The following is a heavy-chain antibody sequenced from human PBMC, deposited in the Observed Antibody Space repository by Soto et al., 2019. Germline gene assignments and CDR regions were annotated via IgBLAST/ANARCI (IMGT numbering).Heavy chain of an antibody. CDR2: VFRTGQS. J-gene: IGHJ6*02. V-gene: IGHV4-4*02. Sequence: QVQLQESGPGLVKPSGTLSLTCGVSGDSVSSDYWWTWVRQPPGKGLEWIGEVFRTGQSNYNPSPQSRVTISLDKSKNQMSLNLNSVTAADTAVYYCARIPFHYYALDLWGQWTTVTVSS. CDR3: ARIPFHYYALDL. CDR1: GDSVSSDYW.